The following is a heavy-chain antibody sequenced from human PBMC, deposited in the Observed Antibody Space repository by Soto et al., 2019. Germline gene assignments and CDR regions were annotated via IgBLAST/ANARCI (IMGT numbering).Heavy chain of an antibody. CDR3: ARALIRLWPHYYYGMDV. Sequence: SETLSLTCTVSGGSISSGDYYWSWIRQPPGKGLEWIGYIYYSGSTYHNPSLKSRVTISVDTSKNQFSLKLSSVTAADTAMYYCARALIRLWPHYYYGMDVWGQGTTVTVS. D-gene: IGHD5-18*01. CDR1: GGSISSGDYY. J-gene: IGHJ6*02. V-gene: IGHV4-30-4*01. CDR2: IYYSGST.